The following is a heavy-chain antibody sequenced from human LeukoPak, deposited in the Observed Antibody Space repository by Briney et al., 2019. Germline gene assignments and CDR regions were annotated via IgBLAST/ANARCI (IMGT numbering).Heavy chain of an antibody. CDR3: AREEGEYYFDY. Sequence: GGSLRLSCEASGFIFSNNWMSWVRQAPGKGLEWVANIKQDGSEKYYVDSVKGRFTISGDNAKNSLYLQMNSLRAEDTAVYYCAREEGEYYFDYWGQGTLVTVSS. CDR2: IKQDGSEK. CDR1: GFIFSNNW. V-gene: IGHV3-7*01. J-gene: IGHJ4*02. D-gene: IGHD3-16*01.